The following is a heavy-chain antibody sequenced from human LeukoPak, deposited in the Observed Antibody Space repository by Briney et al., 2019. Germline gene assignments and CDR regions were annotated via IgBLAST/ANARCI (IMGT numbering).Heavy chain of an antibody. V-gene: IGHV5-51*01. CDR3: GLVGATEAEYSQH. CDR2: IYPGDSDT. Sequence: GESLNISCKGSGYSFTSYWIGWVRQMPGKGLEWMGSIYPGDSDTRYSPSFQGQVTISADKSISTAYLQWSSLQASDTAMYYCGLVGATEAEYSQHWGHSTLVTLS. CDR1: GYSFTSYW. J-gene: IGHJ1*01. D-gene: IGHD1-26*01.